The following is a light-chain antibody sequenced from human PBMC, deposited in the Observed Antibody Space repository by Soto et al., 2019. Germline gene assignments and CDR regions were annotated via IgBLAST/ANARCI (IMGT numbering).Light chain of an antibody. Sequence: EVVMAQFPATMSPPPLPIATVSCRASQTVSRNLAWYQQRPGQAPRLLIYDISNRATGVPARFSGSGSETEFTLTIRSLQSEDFAVYFCKQYNDWPSCGQGRRRAI. CDR3: KQYNDWPS. V-gene: IGKV3-15*01. J-gene: IGKJ5*01. CDR2: DIS. CDR1: QTVSRN.